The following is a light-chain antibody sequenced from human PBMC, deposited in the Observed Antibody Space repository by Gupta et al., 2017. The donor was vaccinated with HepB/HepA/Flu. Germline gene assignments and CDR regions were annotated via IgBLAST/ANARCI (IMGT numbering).Light chain of an antibody. J-gene: IGKJ1*01. V-gene: IGKV4-1*01. CDR2: GAS. CDR1: QTVLSSSNNNNY. CDR3: QQNYRTPLT. Sequence: VITQYPDSLTVSLGQRATINCKASQTVLSSSNNNNYLAWYQQKPGQPPRLLIYGASTRESGVPYRFSGSGSGTDFTLTISSLQPEDLAVYYCQQNYRTPLTFGQGTKVEIK.